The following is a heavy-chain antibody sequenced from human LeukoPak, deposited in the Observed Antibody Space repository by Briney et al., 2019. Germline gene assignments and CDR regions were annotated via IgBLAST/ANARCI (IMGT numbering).Heavy chain of an antibody. CDR1: GFTFSSYA. D-gene: IGHD1-26*01. Sequence: GGSLRLSCAASGFTFSSYAMSWVRQAPGKGLEWVANIKQDGSEKYYVDSVKGRFTISRDNAKNSLYLQMNSLRAEDTAVYYCARDIVGARYYYYYMDVWGKGTTVTISS. CDR3: ARDIVGARYYYYYMDV. V-gene: IGHV3-7*01. J-gene: IGHJ6*03. CDR2: IKQDGSEK.